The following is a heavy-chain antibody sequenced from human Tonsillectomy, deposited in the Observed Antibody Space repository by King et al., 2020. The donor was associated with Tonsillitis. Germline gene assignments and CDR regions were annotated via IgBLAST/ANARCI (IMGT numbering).Heavy chain of an antibody. CDR1: GFTFRSYA. V-gene: IGHV3-23*04. D-gene: IGHD2-15*01. CDR3: AKDLLQCSGGSCYVAFDI. Sequence: VQLVESGGGLVQPGGSLRLSCAVSGFTFRSYAMSGVRQAPGKGLEWVSGISGSGSSTYYADSVKGRFSISGDNSKNTLNVEMNNLSAEDTAVYYCAKDLLQCSGGSCYVAFDIWGQGTMVTVSS. CDR2: ISGSGSST. J-gene: IGHJ3*02.